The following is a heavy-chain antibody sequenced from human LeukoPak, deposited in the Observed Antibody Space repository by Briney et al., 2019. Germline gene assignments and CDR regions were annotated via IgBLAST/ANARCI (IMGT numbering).Heavy chain of an antibody. Sequence: GGSLRLSCAASRFTFSSYAMHWVRQAPGKGLEWVAIISYDGNNKYYADSVKGRFTISRDNSKNSLYLQMGSLRAEDTAVYYCARFSGRNWGQGTLVTVSS. CDR1: RFTFSSYA. J-gene: IGHJ4*02. CDR3: ARFSGRN. D-gene: IGHD2-15*01. V-gene: IGHV3-30-3*01. CDR2: ISYDGNNK.